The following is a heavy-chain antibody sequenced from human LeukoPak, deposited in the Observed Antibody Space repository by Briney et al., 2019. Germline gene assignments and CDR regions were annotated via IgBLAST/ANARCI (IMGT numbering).Heavy chain of an antibody. V-gene: IGHV4-38-2*01. J-gene: IGHJ4*02. CDR3: ARGPYYDYVWGSYRSPGFDY. D-gene: IGHD3-16*02. Sequence: SETLSLTCAVSGYPISSGYYWGWIRQPPGKGLEWIGSIYHSGSTYYNPSLKSRVTISVDTSKNQFSLKLSSVTAADTAVYYCARGPYYDYVWGSYRSPGFDYWGQGTLVTVSS. CDR2: IYHSGST. CDR1: GYPISSGYY.